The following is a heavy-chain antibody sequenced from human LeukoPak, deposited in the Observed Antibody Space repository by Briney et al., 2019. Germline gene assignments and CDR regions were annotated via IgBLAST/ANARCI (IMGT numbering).Heavy chain of an antibody. CDR1: GLTFSGYD. V-gene: IGHV3-30*18. Sequence: PGGSLRLSCAASGLTFSGYDMHWVRQAPGKGPEWVAVMSYGGQNERYADPVKGRFTVSRDNSKNTLYVQMNSLRDEDTAVYYCAKDQRWESPHYLDSWGQGTLVTVSS. J-gene: IGHJ4*02. D-gene: IGHD1-26*01. CDR2: MSYGGQNE. CDR3: AKDQRWESPHYLDS.